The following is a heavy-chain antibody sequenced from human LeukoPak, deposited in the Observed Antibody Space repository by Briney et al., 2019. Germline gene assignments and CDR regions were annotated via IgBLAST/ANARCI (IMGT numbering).Heavy chain of an antibody. Sequence: GGSLKLSCAASGFIFSHYGMHWVRQAPGKGLEWVAVIWSDGSNRFYAGSVKGRFTISRDNSQNTLFLQMNSLRAEDTAMYYCARDAQRGFDYSNSLEYWGHGTLVTVSS. CDR1: GFIFSHYG. V-gene: IGHV3-33*01. CDR3: ARDAQRGFDYSNSLEY. CDR2: IWSDGSNR. J-gene: IGHJ4*01. D-gene: IGHD4-11*01.